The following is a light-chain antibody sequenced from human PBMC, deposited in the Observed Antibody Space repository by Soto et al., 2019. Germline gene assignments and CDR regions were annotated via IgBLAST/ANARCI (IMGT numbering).Light chain of an antibody. Sequence: EVVLTQSPGTLSLSPGERATLSCRAGQSVSSSYLAWYQQKPGQAPRLLIYDASNRATGIPARFSGSGSGTDFTLTISSLEPEDFAVYYCGQFVSAPPRTFGQGTKVDIK. J-gene: IGKJ1*01. CDR1: QSVSSSY. CDR3: GQFVSAPPRT. V-gene: IGKV3-20*01. CDR2: DAS.